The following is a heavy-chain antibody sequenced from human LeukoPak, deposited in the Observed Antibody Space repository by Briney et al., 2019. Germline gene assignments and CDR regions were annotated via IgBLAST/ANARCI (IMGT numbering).Heavy chain of an antibody. J-gene: IGHJ4*02. V-gene: IGHV3-20*04. D-gene: IGHD2-2*01. CDR1: GFTFDDYG. CDR3: ARRGKKYQLLRYFDY. Sequence: GSLRLSCAASGFTFDDYGMSWVRQAPGKGLEWVSGINWNGGSTGYADSVKGRFTISRDNAKNSLYLQMNSLRAEDTALYYCARRGKKYQLLRYFDYWGQGTLVTVSS. CDR2: INWNGGST.